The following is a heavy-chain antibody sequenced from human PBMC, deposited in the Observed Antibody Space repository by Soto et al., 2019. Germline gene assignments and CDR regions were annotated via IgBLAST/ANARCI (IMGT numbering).Heavy chain of an antibody. J-gene: IGHJ4*02. CDR1: GGSFSGYY. CDR3: ARVLGGSGWYAY. V-gene: IGHV4-34*01. CDR2: INHSGST. D-gene: IGHD6-19*01. Sequence: SETLSLTCAVYGGSFSGYYWSWIRQPPGKGLEWIGEINHSGSTNYNPSLKSRVTISVDTSKNQFSLKLSSVTAADTAVYYCARVLGGSGWYAYWGQGTLVTVSS.